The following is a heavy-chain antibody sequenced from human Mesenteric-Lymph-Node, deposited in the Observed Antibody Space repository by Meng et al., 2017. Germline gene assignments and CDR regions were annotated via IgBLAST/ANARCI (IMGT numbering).Heavy chain of an antibody. CDR3: ARGLDYGDYDLVGDDY. CDR1: GFTFSSYG. J-gene: IGHJ4*02. D-gene: IGHD4-17*01. Sequence: GESLKISCAASGFTFSSYGMHWVRQAPGKGLEWVAVIWYDGSNKYYADSVKGRFTISRDNSKNTLYLQMNSLRAEDTAVYYCARGLDYGDYDLVGDDYWGQGTLVTVSS. CDR2: IWYDGSNK. V-gene: IGHV3-33*01.